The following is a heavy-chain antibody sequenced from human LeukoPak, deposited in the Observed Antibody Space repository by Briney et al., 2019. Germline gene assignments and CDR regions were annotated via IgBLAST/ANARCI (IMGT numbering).Heavy chain of an antibody. V-gene: IGHV3-7*01. J-gene: IGHJ3*02. CDR2: IKQDGSEK. CDR3: AKNGFMVRGSDAFDI. Sequence: PGGSLRLSCAASGFTFSSYWMSWVRQAPGKGLEWVANIKQDGSEKYYVDSVKGRFTISRDNAKNSLYLQMNSLRAEDTAVYYCAKNGFMVRGSDAFDIWGQGTMVTVSS. D-gene: IGHD3-10*01. CDR1: GFTFSSYW.